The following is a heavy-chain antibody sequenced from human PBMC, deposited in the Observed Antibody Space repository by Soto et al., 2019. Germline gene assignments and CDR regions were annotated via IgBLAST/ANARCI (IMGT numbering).Heavy chain of an antibody. CDR3: AGGRIPLGT. CDR1: EFSCSSGH. V-gene: IGHV3-48*02. CDR2: ISSSSSDL. J-gene: IGHJ5*02. D-gene: IGHD3-10*01. Sequence: FMRLSCGAGEFSCSSGHMNRVRQAPGKGLEWISYISSSSSDLYYADSVNGRFTISRDNAKKSLYLQMNSLVDEVSGVYYCAGGRIPLGTWGQGTPVTVSS.